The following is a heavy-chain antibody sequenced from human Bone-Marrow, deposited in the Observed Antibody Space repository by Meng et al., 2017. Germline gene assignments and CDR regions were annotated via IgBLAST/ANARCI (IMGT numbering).Heavy chain of an antibody. CDR2: INPNSGGT. V-gene: IGHV1-2*06. D-gene: IGHD3-22*01. CDR3: ARGGAGEYYYDSSGYYSAFDI. CDR1: GYTFTSYY. Sequence: ASVKVSCKASGYTFTSYYMHWVRQAPGQGLEWMGRINPNSGGTNYAQKFQGRVTMTRDTSISTAYMELSRLRSDDTAVYYCARGGAGEYYYDSSGYYSAFDIWGQGTMVTVSS. J-gene: IGHJ3*02.